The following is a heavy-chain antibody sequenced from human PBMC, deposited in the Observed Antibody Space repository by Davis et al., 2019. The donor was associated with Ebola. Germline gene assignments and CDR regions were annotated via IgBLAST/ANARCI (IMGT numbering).Heavy chain of an antibody. Sequence: DSVWVRLTISRDNARNSLYLQMDSLRAEDTAVYYCVRERGTYILGWFEPFEIWGQGTRVTVSS. CDR3: VRERGTYILGWFEPFEI. D-gene: IGHD1-1*01. J-gene: IGHJ3*02. V-gene: IGHV3-21*01.